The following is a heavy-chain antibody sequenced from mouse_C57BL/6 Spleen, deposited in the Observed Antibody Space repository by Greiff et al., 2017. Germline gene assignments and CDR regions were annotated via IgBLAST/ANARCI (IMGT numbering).Heavy chain of an antibody. CDR3: ARNRDGYFDV. J-gene: IGHJ1*03. D-gene: IGHD4-1*01. V-gene: IGHV1-52*01. Sequence: QVQLQQSGPELVRPGSSVKLSCKASGYTFTSYWMHWVKQRPIQGLEWIGNINPSDSETHYNQKFKDKATLTVDKSSSTAYMQLSSLTSEDSAVYYCARNRDGYFDVWGTGTTVTVSS. CDR2: INPSDSET. CDR1: GYTFTSYW.